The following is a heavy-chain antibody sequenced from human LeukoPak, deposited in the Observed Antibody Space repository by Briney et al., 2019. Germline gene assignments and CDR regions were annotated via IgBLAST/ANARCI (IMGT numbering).Heavy chain of an antibody. V-gene: IGHV3-15*07. CDR1: GFTFSVAW. D-gene: IGHD4/OR15-4a*01. CDR3: TCHDYGVHRAY. Sequence: PGGSLRLSCAASGFTFSVAWMNWVRQAPGKGLEWVGRIKSNAEGAATDYAAPVKGRFTISRDDSKSMLYLQMNSLGTEDTAVYFCTCHDYGVHRAYWGQGTLVTVSS. J-gene: IGHJ4*02. CDR2: IKSNAEGAAT.